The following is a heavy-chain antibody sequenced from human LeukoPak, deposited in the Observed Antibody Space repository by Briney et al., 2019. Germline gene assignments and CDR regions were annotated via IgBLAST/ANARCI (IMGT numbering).Heavy chain of an antibody. CDR2: ISGSGGST. Sequence: GESLTLACPASGFTFSSYAMSWDSQAPGNGLEWVSAISGSGGSTYYADSVKGRFTISRDNSKNTLYLQMNSLRAEDTAVYYCAKDDPYSGSYFDYWGQGTLVAVSS. D-gene: IGHD1-26*01. CDR1: GFTFSSYA. CDR3: AKDDPYSGSYFDY. V-gene: IGHV3-23*01. J-gene: IGHJ4*02.